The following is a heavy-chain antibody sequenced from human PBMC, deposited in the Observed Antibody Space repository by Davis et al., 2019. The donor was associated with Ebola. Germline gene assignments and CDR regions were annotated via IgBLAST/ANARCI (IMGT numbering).Heavy chain of an antibody. V-gene: IGHV3-23*01. CDR1: VITFSSYA. D-gene: IGHD2-8*02. J-gene: IGHJ4*02. CDR3: AKDPGGHTGESDY. Sequence: GESLKISCTDSVITFSSYAMSWVRQAPGKGLEWVSAISGSGGSTYYADSVKGRFTISRDNSKKTLYLQMNSLRVEDSAIYYCAKDPGGHTGESDYWGQGTLVIVSS. CDR2: ISGSGGST.